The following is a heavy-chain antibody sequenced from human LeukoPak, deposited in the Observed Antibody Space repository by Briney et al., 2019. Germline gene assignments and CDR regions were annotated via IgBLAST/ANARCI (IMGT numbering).Heavy chain of an antibody. CDR1: GFTFSSFW. J-gene: IGHJ3*02. D-gene: IGHD3-22*01. V-gene: IGHV3-74*01. CDR3: ARDTRSSKTYYDSSGYYPDAFDI. CDR2: IGYAGTI. Sequence: GGSLRLSCAASGFTFSSFWMHWVRQAPGKLLVWVAPIGYAGTIRYACSVKGRFTISRDNAKDTLYLQMNSLRAEDTAVYYCARDTRSSKTYYDSSGYYPDAFDIWGQGTMVPVSS.